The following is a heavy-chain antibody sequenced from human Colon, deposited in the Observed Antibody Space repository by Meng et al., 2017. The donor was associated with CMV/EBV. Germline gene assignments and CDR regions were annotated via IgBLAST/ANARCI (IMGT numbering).Heavy chain of an antibody. J-gene: IGHJ3*01. CDR1: GFTFSSFA. V-gene: IGHV3-23*01. CDR2: ISGGGGRT. CDR3: AKGDSDSGIVHAFDV. Sequence: GGSLRLSCIASGFTFSSFAMNWVRQAPGKGLEWVSVISGGGGRTHYADSVKGRFTISRDRSKNTLYLQMNSLRAEDTAVYYCAKGDSDSGIVHAFDVWGQGTVVTVSS. D-gene: IGHD3-10*01.